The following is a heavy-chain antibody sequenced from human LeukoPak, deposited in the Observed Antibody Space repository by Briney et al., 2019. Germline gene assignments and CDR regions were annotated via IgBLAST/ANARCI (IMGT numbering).Heavy chain of an antibody. Sequence: SETLSLTCAVYGGSFSGYYWSWIRQPPGKGLEWIGEINHSGSTNYNPSLKSRVTISVDTSKNQFSLKLSSVTAADTAVYYCARGITMVRGYYYYGMDVWAKGPRSPSP. J-gene: IGHJ6*02. CDR1: GGSFSGYY. V-gene: IGHV4-34*01. D-gene: IGHD3-10*01. CDR2: INHSGST. CDR3: ARGITMVRGYYYYGMDV.